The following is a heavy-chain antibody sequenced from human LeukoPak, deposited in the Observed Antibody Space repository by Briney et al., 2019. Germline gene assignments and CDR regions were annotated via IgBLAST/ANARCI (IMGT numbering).Heavy chain of an antibody. J-gene: IGHJ1*01. CDR3: ARGLLTFGGVIGGPQALEYFQH. V-gene: IGHV1-18*01. D-gene: IGHD3-16*02. CDR2: SSPYSGKT. CDR1: GYTFSNYG. Sequence: ASVKVSCTASGYTFSNYGISWVRQAPGQGLGWVGWSSPYSGKTNYAQKLQGRVTMTTDTSTSTAYMELRSLRSDDTAMYYCARGLLTFGGVIGGPQALEYFQHWGQGTLVTVSS.